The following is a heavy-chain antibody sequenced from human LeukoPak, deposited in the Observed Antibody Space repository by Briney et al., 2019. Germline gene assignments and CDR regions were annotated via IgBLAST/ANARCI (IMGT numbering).Heavy chain of an antibody. J-gene: IGHJ2*01. Sequence: SETLSLTCAVSGGSINSSSYYWGWIRQPPGKGLEWIGSIYYRGTTYYNPPLKSRVTISIDTSKNQFSLKLSSVAAADTAVYYCARHYWYFDLWGRGTLVTVSS. V-gene: IGHV4-39*01. CDR1: GGSINSSSYY. CDR2: IYYRGTT. CDR3: ARHYWYFDL.